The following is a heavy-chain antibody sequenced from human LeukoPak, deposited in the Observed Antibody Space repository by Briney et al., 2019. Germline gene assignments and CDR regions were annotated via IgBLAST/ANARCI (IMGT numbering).Heavy chain of an antibody. CDR3: ARYSSSPRDAFDI. CDR1: GYKFTKYW. Sequence: PGESLKISCKASGYKFTKYWIGWVRQMPGKGLEWMGIIYPGDSDTRYSPSFQGQVTISADKSISTAYLQWSSLKASDTAMYYCARYSSSPRDAFDIWGQGTMVTVSS. V-gene: IGHV5-51*01. CDR2: IYPGDSDT. D-gene: IGHD6-6*01. J-gene: IGHJ3*02.